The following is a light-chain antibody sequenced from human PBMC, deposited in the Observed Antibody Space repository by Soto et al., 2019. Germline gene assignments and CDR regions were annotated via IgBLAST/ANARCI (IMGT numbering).Light chain of an antibody. V-gene: IGKV3-20*01. J-gene: IGKJ3*01. CDR3: QQYGRT. Sequence: EIVLTQSPGTLSLSPGERATLSCRASQSVSSSYLAWYQQKPGQAPRLLIYGASSRATGIPDRFSGSGSGTDFTVTISRLEPEDFAVYYCQQYGRTFGPGTKVDIK. CDR2: GAS. CDR1: QSVSSSY.